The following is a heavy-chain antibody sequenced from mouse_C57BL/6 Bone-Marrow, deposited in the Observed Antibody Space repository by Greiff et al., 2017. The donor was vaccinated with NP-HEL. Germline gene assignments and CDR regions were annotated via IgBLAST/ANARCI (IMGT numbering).Heavy chain of an antibody. CDR1: GYTFTSYW. Sequence: QVQLQQPGAELVRPGTSVKLSCEASGYTFTSYWMHWVKQRPGQGLEWIGVIDPSDSYTNYNQKFKGKATLTVDTSSSTAYMQLSSLTSEDSAVYYCASSWDPYAMDYWGQGTSVTVSS. D-gene: IGHD4-1*01. J-gene: IGHJ4*01. CDR2: IDPSDSYT. V-gene: IGHV1-59*01. CDR3: ASSWDPYAMDY.